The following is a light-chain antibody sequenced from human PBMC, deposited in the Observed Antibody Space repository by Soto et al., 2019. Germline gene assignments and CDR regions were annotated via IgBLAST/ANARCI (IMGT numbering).Light chain of an antibody. CDR3: QQYNNWPGT. CDR2: GAS. Sequence: EIVMTQSPATLSVSPGERATLSCRASQSVSSNLAWYQQKPGQAPRLLIYGASTRATGIPARFSGSGSGTGFTLTISSLQSEDFAVYYCQQYNNWPGTFGQGNKV. CDR1: QSVSSN. V-gene: IGKV3-15*01. J-gene: IGKJ1*01.